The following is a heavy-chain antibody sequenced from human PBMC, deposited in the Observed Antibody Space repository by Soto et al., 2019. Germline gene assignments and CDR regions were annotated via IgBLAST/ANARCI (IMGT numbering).Heavy chain of an antibody. Sequence: PSETLSLTCTVSGGSISSSSYYWGWIRQPPGKGLEWIGSIYYSGSTYYNPSLKSRVTISVDTSKNQFSLKLSSVTAADTAVYYCARERDFWSGSRSHYYYYYYMDVWGKGTTVTVSS. CDR3: ARERDFWSGSRSHYYYYYYMDV. J-gene: IGHJ6*03. V-gene: IGHV4-39*07. CDR2: IYYSGST. D-gene: IGHD3-3*01. CDR1: GGSISSSSYY.